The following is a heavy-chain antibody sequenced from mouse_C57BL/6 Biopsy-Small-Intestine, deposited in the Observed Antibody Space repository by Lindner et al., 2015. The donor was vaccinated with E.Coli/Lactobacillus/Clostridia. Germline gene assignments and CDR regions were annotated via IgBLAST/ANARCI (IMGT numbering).Heavy chain of an antibody. Sequence: VQLQESGAELVKPGASVKISCKPSGFAFSSYWMNWVKQRPGRGLEWIGQIYPGDGETNYNGKFKGKAVLTADKSSSTAYMQLSSLTSEDSAVHFCARKDNSGPFAYWGQGTLVTVSA. CDR2: IYPGDGET. V-gene: IGHV1-80*01. CDR3: ARKDNSGPFAY. CDR1: GFAFSSYW. D-gene: IGHD3-2*02. J-gene: IGHJ3*01.